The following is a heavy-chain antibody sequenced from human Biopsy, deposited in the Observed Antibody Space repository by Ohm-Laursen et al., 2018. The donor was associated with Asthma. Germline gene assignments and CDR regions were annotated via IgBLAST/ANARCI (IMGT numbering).Heavy chain of an antibody. CDR2: INGKSNSI. CDR1: GFTFSDYY. J-gene: IGHJ4*02. D-gene: IGHD6-19*01. Sequence: GSLRLSCTASGFTFSDYYISRIRQAPGKGLEWISYINGKSNSIEYADSVKGRFTISRDNAKNSLYLQMNSLRAEDTAVYYCARDSYSSGLYDDFESWGQGTLVTVSS. CDR3: ARDSYSSGLYDDFES. V-gene: IGHV3-11*01.